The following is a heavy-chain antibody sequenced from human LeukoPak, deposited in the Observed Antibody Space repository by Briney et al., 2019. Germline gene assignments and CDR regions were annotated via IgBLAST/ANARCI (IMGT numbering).Heavy chain of an antibody. Sequence: GESLKISCRASGYIFTSYWLGWVRQTPDKGLEWVGIIHPGDSDPRYSPSFQGQVTISADKSISTAYLQWSSPKASDTAMYYCARRPYYYYGMDVWGQGTTVTVSS. V-gene: IGHV5-51*01. J-gene: IGHJ6*02. CDR1: GYIFTSYW. CDR2: IHPGDSDP. CDR3: ARRPYYYYGMDV.